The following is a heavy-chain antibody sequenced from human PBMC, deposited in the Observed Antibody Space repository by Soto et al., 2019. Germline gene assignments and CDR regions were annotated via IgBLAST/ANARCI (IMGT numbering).Heavy chain of an antibody. CDR1: GDYLHRYY. J-gene: IGHJ6*02. CDR3: ARGNFVTISRSGYPGYHYSGLDV. Sequence: WKTLPLASSVSGDYLHRYYRRWIGQPPRKGLAGIGYIYYSGSTNYSPSLTSRVTISLDTSNNQFSLKLSSVTAADTAVYYCARGNFVTISRSGYPGYHYSGLDVWGQGTTVT. V-gene: IGHV4-59*01. D-gene: IGHD3-3*01. CDR2: IYYSGST.